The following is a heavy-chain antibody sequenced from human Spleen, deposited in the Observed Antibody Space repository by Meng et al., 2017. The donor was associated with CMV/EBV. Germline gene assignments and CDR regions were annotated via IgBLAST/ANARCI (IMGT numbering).Heavy chain of an antibody. V-gene: IGHV3-74*01. D-gene: IGHD3-22*01. CDR1: GFTFSRYW. CDR3: ARGPNDSSGYYPWAFDI. Sequence: GESLKISCVVSGFTFSRYWMFWVRQVPGKGLVFVLHIKSADSVKGRLIISRDNGKNSLYLQMNSLRAEDTAVYYCARGPNDSSGYYPWAFDIWGQGTMVTVSS. CDR2: IKSA. J-gene: IGHJ3*02.